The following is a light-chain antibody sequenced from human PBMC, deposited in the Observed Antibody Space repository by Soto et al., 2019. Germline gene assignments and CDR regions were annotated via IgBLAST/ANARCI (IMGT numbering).Light chain of an antibody. CDR3: HQATSGLRT. Sequence: IVMTQSPVTLSMSPGDRATLSCRASQTVATNVAWYQQKPGQAPRLLIYGASIRAPGVPARFSGSASGTEVTPTIESLQSEDFAVFYCHQATSGLRTFGRGTRVE. J-gene: IGKJ1*01. V-gene: IGKV3-15*01. CDR1: QTVATN. CDR2: GAS.